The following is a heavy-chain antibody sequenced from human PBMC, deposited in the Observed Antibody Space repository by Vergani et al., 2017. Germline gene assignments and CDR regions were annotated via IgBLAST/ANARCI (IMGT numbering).Heavy chain of an antibody. Sequence: QVQLVQSGAEVKKPGSSVKVSCKASGGTFSSYAISWVRQAPGQGLEWMGRIIPIFGTANYAQKFQGRVTITADESTSTAYMELSSLRSEDTAVYYCACIAVAGTLYYYYGMDVWGQGTTVTVSS. V-gene: IGHV1-69*18. CDR3: ACIAVAGTLYYYYGMDV. J-gene: IGHJ6*02. CDR2: IIPIFGTA. D-gene: IGHD6-19*01. CDR1: GGTFSSYA.